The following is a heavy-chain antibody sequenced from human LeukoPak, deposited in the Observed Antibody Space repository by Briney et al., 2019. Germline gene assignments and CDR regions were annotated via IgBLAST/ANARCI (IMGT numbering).Heavy chain of an antibody. J-gene: IGHJ6*03. D-gene: IGHD1-26*01. CDR3: ASVSREGYHYYYYMDV. V-gene: IGHV1-2*02. CDR2: INPNSGGT. Sequence: GASVKVSCKASGYTFTGYYMHWVRQAPGQGLEWMGWINPNSGGTNYAQKFQGRVTMTRDTSISTAYMELSRLRSDDTAVYYCASVSREGYHYYYYMDVWGKGTTVTVSS. CDR1: GYTFTGYY.